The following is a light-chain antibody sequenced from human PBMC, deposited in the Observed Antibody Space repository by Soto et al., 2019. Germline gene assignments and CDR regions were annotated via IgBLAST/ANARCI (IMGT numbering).Light chain of an antibody. Sequence: EIVMTQYPATLSASPGEGATLSCKAGQNVYNNLARYQQRPGQPPRLLIYDASTRATGISARFSGSGYGTEFTLTISSLQSEDFAVYFCQQCRNWPLTFGGGTKVEIK. CDR2: DAS. J-gene: IGKJ4*01. CDR1: QNVYNN. V-gene: IGKV3-15*01. CDR3: QQCRNWPLT.